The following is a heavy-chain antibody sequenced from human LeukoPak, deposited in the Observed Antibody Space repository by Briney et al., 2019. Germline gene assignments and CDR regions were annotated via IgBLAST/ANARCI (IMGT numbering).Heavy chain of an antibody. CDR1: GFTFSSYS. J-gene: IGHJ4*02. Sequence: GGSLRLSCAASGFTFSSYSMNWVRQAPGKGLEWVSSISSSSSYIYYADSVKGRFTISRDNAKNSLYLQMNSLRAEDTAVYYCARGSDYGDYPPDYWRQGTLVTVSS. V-gene: IGHV3-21*01. CDR2: ISSSSSYI. D-gene: IGHD4-17*01. CDR3: ARGSDYGDYPPDY.